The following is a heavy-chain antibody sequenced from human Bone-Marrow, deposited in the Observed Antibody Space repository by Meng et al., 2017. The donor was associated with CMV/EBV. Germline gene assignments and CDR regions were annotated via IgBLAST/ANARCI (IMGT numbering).Heavy chain of an antibody. CDR2: INHSGST. CDR3: ATGRPAAELMSSIAAR. V-gene: IGHV4-34*01. J-gene: IGHJ4*02. D-gene: IGHD6-6*01. Sequence: GSLRLSCVVYGGSFSGYYWSWIRQPPGKGLEWIGEINHSGSTNYNPSLKSRVTISVDTSKNQFSLKLSSLTAADTAVYYCATGRPAAELMSSIAARWGQGNLVTVSS. CDR1: GGSFSGYY.